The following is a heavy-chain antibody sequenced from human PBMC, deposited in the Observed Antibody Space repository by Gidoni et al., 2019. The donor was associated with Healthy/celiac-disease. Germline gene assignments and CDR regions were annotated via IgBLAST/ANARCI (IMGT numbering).Heavy chain of an antibody. Sequence: EVQLVESGGGLVQPGGSLRLSCAASGFTFSSYSMNWVRQAPGTGLEWVSYISSSSSTIYYADSVKGRFTISRDNAKNSLYLQMNSLRAEDTAVYYCARDLWFGDFDYWGQGTLVTVSS. CDR1: GFTFSSYS. CDR3: ARDLWFGDFDY. D-gene: IGHD3-10*01. V-gene: IGHV3-48*01. J-gene: IGHJ4*02. CDR2: ISSSSSTI.